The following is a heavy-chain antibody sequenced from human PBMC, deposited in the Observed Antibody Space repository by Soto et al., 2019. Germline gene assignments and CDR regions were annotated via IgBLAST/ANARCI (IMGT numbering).Heavy chain of an antibody. Sequence: QVQLVESGGGVVQPGRALRLSCAASGFSFNTSGMHWVRQAPGKGLEWVAVIAFDGSQEFYGDSVRGRFTISRDNSKNTLFLQMKSLTHEDTAVYYCATKVRVTNYLYYGMDVWGQGTTVTVSS. CDR3: ATKVRVTNYLYYGMDV. CDR1: GFSFNTSG. D-gene: IGHD2-21*02. V-gene: IGHV3-30*03. J-gene: IGHJ6*02. CDR2: IAFDGSQE.